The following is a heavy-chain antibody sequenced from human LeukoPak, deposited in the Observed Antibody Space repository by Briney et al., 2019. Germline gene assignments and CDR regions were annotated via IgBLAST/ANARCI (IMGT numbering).Heavy chain of an antibody. Sequence: PSETLSLTCTVSGGSISSYYWSWIRQPPGKGLEWIGYIYYSGSTNYNPSLKSRVTISVDTSKNQFSLKLSSVTAADTAVYYCARRRIAVAGTYFDYWGQGTLVTVSS. CDR2: IYYSGST. CDR1: GGSISSYY. J-gene: IGHJ4*02. CDR3: ARRRIAVAGTYFDY. D-gene: IGHD6-19*01. V-gene: IGHV4-59*08.